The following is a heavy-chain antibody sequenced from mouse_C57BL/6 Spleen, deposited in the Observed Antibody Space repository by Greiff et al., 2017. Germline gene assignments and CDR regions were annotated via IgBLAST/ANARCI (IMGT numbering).Heavy chain of an antibody. V-gene: IGHV1-53*01. Sequence: VQLQQPGPELVKPGASVKLSCKASGYTFTSYWMHWVKQRPGQGLEWIGNINPSNGGTNYNEKFKGKATLTVDKSSSTAYMELSSLTSEESAVYYCARCVLHTVGDFDFWGKGTTVTVSS. J-gene: IGHJ1*03. CDR2: INPSNGGT. CDR1: GYTFTSYW. D-gene: IGHD3-1*01. CDR3: ARCVLHTVGDFDF.